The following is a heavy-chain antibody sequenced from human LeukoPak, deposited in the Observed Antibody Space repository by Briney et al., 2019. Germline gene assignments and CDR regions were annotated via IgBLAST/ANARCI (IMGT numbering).Heavy chain of an antibody. CDR2: MNPNSGNT. J-gene: IGHJ4*02. CDR1: GYTFTSYD. CDR3: ARVWRRAITMIVGY. V-gene: IGHV1-8*01. Sequence: ASVKVSCKASGYTFTSYDINWVRQATGQGLEWMGWMNPNSGNTGYAQKFQGRVTMTRNTSISTAYMELSSLRSEDTAAYYCARVWRRAITMIVGYWGQGTLVTVSS. D-gene: IGHD3-22*01.